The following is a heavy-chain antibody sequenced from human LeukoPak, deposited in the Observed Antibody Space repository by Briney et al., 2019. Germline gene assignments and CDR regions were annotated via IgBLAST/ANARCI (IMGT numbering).Heavy chain of an antibody. V-gene: IGHV1-46*04. CDR1: GYTFTSYY. CDR3: ARASYSCSGGSCQGYYFDY. Sequence: ASVKVSCKASGYTFTSYYMHWVRQAPGRGLEWMGIINPSGGSTSYAQKLQGRVTMTRDTSTSTVYMELSSLRSEDTAVYYCARASYSCSGGSCQGYYFDYWGQGTLVTVSS. CDR2: INPSGGST. D-gene: IGHD2-15*01. J-gene: IGHJ4*02.